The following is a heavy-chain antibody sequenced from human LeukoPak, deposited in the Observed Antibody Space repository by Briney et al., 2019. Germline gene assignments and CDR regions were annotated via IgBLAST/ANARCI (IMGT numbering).Heavy chain of an antibody. D-gene: IGHD2-15*01. J-gene: IGHJ4*01. CDR2: ISWNSGSI. CDR3: AKAPHPFCSGGSCYELDY. V-gene: IGHV3-9*01. Sequence: GGSLRLSCAASGFNFDDCAMHWVRQAPGKGLEWVSGISWNSGSIGYADSVKGRFTFSRDHAKNSLYLQMNSLRAEDTALYYCAKAPHPFCSGGSCYELDYWGHVTLVNVSS. CDR1: GFNFDDCA.